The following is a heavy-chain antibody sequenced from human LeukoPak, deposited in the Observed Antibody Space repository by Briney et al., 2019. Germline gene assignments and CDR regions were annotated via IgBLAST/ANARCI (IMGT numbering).Heavy chain of an antibody. J-gene: IGHJ4*02. D-gene: IGHD5-18*01. CDR3: ARVGRGGISYGYIDY. CDR2: ISSGSRYI. CDR1: EFTFSDYS. Sequence: PGGSLRLSCVGSEFTFSDYSMTWVRQAPGKGLEWVASISSGSRYIYYAESVKGRFTISRGNAKDSLFLQMNSLGVEDTAVYYCARVGRGGISYGYIDYWGQGTLVTVSS. V-gene: IGHV3-21*01.